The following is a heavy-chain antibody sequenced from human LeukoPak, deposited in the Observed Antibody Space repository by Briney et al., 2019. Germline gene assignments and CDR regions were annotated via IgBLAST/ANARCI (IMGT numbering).Heavy chain of an antibody. CDR3: ARRGRYYYDSSGYYFYFDY. Sequence: PSETLSLTCTVSGGSISSYHWSWIRQPPGRGLEWIGCVYDSGSTNYNPALKSRGTISVDTSKNQFSLKLSSVTAADTAVYYCARRGRYYYDSSGYYFYFDYWGQGTLVTVSS. V-gene: IGHV4-59*12. J-gene: IGHJ4*02. CDR2: VYDSGST. D-gene: IGHD3-22*01. CDR1: GGSISSYH.